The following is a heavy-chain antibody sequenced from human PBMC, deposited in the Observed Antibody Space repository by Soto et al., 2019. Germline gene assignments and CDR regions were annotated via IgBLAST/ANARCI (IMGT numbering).Heavy chain of an antibody. V-gene: IGHV3-33*01. CDR1: GFTFSSYG. Sequence: QPGGSLRLSCAASGFTFSSYGMPWVRQAPGKGLEWVAVIWYDGSNKYYADSVKGRFTISRDNSKNTLYLQMNSLRAEDTAVYYCARTDSSGYYYRDDYWGQGTLVTVSS. J-gene: IGHJ4*02. CDR3: ARTDSSGYYYRDDY. D-gene: IGHD3-22*01. CDR2: IWYDGSNK.